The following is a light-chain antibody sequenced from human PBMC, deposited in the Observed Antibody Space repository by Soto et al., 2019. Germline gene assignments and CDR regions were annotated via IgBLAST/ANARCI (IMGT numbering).Light chain of an antibody. CDR3: QQSYSTPPIT. CDR1: QDVSNW. V-gene: IGKV1-12*01. CDR2: KAS. J-gene: IGKJ5*01. Sequence: DIQMTQSPSSVSASVGDRVTITCRASQDVSNWLAWYQQKPGKAPKLLIYKASTLKSGVPSRFSGGGSGTEFTLTISSLQPEDFATYYCQQSYSTPPITFGQGTRLEN.